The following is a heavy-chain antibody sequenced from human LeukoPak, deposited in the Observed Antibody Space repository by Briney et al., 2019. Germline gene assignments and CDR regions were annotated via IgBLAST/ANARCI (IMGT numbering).Heavy chain of an antibody. Sequence: GGSLRLSCAASGFTFSSHWMSWVRQAPGKGLEWVSSISSSSSYIYYADSVKGRFTIPRDNAKNSLYLQMNSLRAEDTAVYYCARAPRDIVVVPAAIFHFDYWGQGTLVTVSS. CDR2: ISSSSSYI. V-gene: IGHV3-21*01. J-gene: IGHJ4*02. CDR3: ARAPRDIVVVPAAIFHFDY. CDR1: GFTFSSHW. D-gene: IGHD2-2*01.